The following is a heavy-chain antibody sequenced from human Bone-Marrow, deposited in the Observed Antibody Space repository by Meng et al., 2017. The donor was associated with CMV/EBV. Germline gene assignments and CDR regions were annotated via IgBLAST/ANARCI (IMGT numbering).Heavy chain of an antibody. D-gene: IGHD6-19*01. V-gene: IGHV3-7*01. CDR2: IKQDGSEK. CDR1: GLTFSSYW. Sequence: GSVKMPCGASGLTFSSYWMSWVRQAPGKGLEWVANIKQDGSEKYYVDSVKGRFTISRENAKNSLYLQMNSLRAGDTAVYYCARGWSSGWPYYYYYGMDVWGQGTTVTVSS. J-gene: IGHJ6*01. CDR3: ARGWSSGWPYYYYYGMDV.